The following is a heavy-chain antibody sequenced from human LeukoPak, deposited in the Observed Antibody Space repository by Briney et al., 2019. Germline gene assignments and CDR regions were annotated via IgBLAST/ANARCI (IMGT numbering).Heavy chain of an antibody. Sequence: GGSLRLSCAACGFTFDDYAMHWVRQAPGKGLEWVSGISWNSGSIDYADSVNGRFTISRDNAKNSLYLQMNSLRAEDTALYYCAKGDDYDYVVKGNYFDYWGQGTLVTVSS. J-gene: IGHJ4*02. V-gene: IGHV3-9*01. CDR3: AKGDDYDYVVKGNYFDY. D-gene: IGHD3-16*01. CDR1: GFTFDDYA. CDR2: ISWNSGSI.